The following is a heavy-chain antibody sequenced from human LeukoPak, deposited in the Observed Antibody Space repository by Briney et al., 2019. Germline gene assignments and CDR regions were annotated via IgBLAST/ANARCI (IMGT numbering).Heavy chain of an antibody. Sequence: GGSLRLSCAASGFTFNSYGMSWVRQAPGKGLQWVSSISGGGGNTYYADSVKGRFTISRDNFKTILYLQMNTLRADDTAVYYCAKGPYYDSSDYFEYWGHGTLVTVSS. D-gene: IGHD3-22*01. CDR3: AKGPYYDSSDYFEY. CDR2: ISGGGGNT. V-gene: IGHV3-23*01. CDR1: GFTFNSYG. J-gene: IGHJ4*01.